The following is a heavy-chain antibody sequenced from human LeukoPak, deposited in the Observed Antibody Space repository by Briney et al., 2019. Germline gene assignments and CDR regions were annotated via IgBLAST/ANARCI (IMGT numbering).Heavy chain of an antibody. V-gene: IGHV1-18*01. CDR3: ARTQDGDYGDFLGYLDP. CDR2: ISAYDGVT. J-gene: IGHJ5*02. CDR1: GYTFNSYG. Sequence: ASVKVSCKASGYTFNSYGISWVRQAPGQGLEWMGWISAYDGVTSYAQKVQGRVTMTTDTSTGTAYLDLRSLTSDDTAVYYCARTQDGDYGDFLGYLDPWGQGTLVTVS. D-gene: IGHD4-17*01.